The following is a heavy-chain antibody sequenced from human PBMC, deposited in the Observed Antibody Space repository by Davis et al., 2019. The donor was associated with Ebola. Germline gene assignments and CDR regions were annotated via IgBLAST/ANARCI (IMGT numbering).Heavy chain of an antibody. V-gene: IGHV3-30*03. CDR3: TTTWRADDAFDI. CDR2: ISYDGSNK. D-gene: IGHD1-14*01. Sequence: GGSLRLSCVVSGFTFSTYGMHWVRQAPGKGLEWVAVISYDGSNKYYADSVKGRFTISRDNSKNTLYLQMNSLKTEDTAVYYCTTTWRADDAFDIWGQGTMVTVSS. J-gene: IGHJ3*02. CDR1: GFTFSTYG.